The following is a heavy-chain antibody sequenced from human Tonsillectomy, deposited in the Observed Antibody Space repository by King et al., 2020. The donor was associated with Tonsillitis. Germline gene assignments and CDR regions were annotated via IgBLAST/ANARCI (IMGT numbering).Heavy chain of an antibody. D-gene: IGHD6-19*01. CDR3: AREDSSGCYLDY. CDR2: ISYDGSNK. V-gene: IGHV3-33*05. J-gene: IGHJ4*02. Sequence: VQLVESGGDVVQPGRSLRLSCAASGFTFSSYGMHWVRQAPGKGLEWVAVISYDGSNKYYVDSVKGRFTISRDNSKNTLFLQMNSLRAEDTAVYYCAREDSSGCYLDYWGQGTLVTVSS. CDR1: GFTFSSYG.